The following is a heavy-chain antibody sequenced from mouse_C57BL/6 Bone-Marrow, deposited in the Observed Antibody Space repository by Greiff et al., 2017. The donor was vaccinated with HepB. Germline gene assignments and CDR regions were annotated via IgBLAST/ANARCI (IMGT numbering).Heavy chain of an antibody. J-gene: IGHJ2*01. CDR2: IYPSDSET. CDR3: ARHLPYYFDY. Sequence: QVQLQQPGAELVRPGSSVKLSCKASGYTFTSYWMDWVKQRPGQGLEWIGNIYPSDSETHYNQKFKDKATLTVDKSSSTAYMQLSSLTSEDSAVYYCARHLPYYFDYWGQGTTLTVSS. CDR1: GYTFTSYW. D-gene: IGHD5-5*01. V-gene: IGHV1-61*01.